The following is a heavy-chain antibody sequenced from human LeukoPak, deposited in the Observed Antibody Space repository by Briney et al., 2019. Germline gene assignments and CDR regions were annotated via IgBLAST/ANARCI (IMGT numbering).Heavy chain of an antibody. Sequence: GGSLRLSCAASGFTFDDYGMSWVRQAPGKGLEWVSGINWNGGSTGYADSVKGRFTISRDNAKDSLYLQMNSLRAEDTALYYCARGGPETFYDSSGYSVDYFDYWGQGTLVTVSS. CDR1: GFTFDDYG. J-gene: IGHJ4*02. CDR3: ARGGPETFYDSSGYSVDYFDY. CDR2: INWNGGST. V-gene: IGHV3-20*04. D-gene: IGHD3-22*01.